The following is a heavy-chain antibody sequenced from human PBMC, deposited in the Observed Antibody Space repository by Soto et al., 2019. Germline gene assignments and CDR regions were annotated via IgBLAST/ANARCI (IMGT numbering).Heavy chain of an antibody. V-gene: IGHV5-51*01. CDR1: GYSFTSYW. J-gene: IGHJ6*02. CDR3: ARYSHPSYYYYYGMDV. CDR2: IYPGDSDT. D-gene: IGHD5-18*01. Sequence: PGESLKISCKGSGYSFTSYWIGWVRQMPGKGLEWMGIIYPGDSDTRYSPSFQGQVTISADKSISTAYLQWSSLKASDTAMYYCARYSHPSYYYYYGMDVWGQGTTVTSP.